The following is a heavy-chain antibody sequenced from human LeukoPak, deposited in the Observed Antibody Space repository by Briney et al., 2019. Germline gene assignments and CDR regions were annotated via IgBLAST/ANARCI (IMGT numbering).Heavy chain of an antibody. CDR3: ARMGRDGSY. Sequence: ASVKVSCKASGGTLSSYAISWVRQAPGQGLEWMGRIIPIFDIANYAQKFQGRVTITADKSTNTVYMGPSRLRSEDTAMYYCARMGRDGSYWGQGTLVTVS. J-gene: IGHJ4*02. V-gene: IGHV1-69*04. D-gene: IGHD5-24*01. CDR2: IIPIFDIA. CDR1: GGTLSSYA.